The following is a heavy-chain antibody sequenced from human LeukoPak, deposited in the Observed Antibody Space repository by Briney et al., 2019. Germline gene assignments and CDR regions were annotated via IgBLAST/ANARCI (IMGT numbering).Heavy chain of an antibody. CDR1: GGSFSGYY. D-gene: IGHD2-15*01. CDR2: INHSGST. CDR3: ARSYCSGGSCYFIY. J-gene: IGHJ4*02. V-gene: IGHV4-34*01. Sequence: PSETLSLTCAVYGGSFSGYYWSWIRQPPGKGLEWIGEINHSGSTNYNPSLKSRVTISVDTSKNQFSLKLSSVTAADTAVYYCARSYCSGGSCYFIYWGQGTLVTVSS.